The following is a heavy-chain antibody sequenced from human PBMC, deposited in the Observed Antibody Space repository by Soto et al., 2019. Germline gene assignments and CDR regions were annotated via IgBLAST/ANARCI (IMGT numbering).Heavy chain of an antibody. J-gene: IGHJ2*01. CDR3: GIRGSVPVSAFLLNRSPDL. CDR2: IYYSGST. D-gene: IGHD2-15*01. Sequence: QPPGKGLEWIGYIYYSGSTNYNPSLKSRVTISVDTSKNQFSLRLSSVTAAFFFQAEDGIRGSVPVSAFLLNRSPDL. V-gene: IGHV4-59*01.